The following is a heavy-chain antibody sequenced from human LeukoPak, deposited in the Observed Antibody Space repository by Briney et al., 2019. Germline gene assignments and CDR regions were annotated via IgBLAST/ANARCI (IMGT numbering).Heavy chain of an antibody. CDR2: VYHTGKT. V-gene: IGHV4-39*01. J-gene: IGHJ5*02. CDR1: SDPISSSSFY. Sequence: SETLSLTCTVSSDPISSSSFYWGWIRQPPEKGLEWIGSVYHTGKTYYNPSLKNRVTISVETAKNHFSLRVRSVTAADTAIYYCARLHVYYYGWFDPWGQGILVTVSS. CDR3: ARLHVYYYGWFDP. D-gene: IGHD3-10*01.